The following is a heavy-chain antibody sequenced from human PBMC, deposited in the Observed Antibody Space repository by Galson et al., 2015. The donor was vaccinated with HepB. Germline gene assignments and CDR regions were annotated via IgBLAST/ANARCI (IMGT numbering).Heavy chain of an antibody. V-gene: IGHV3-21*01. Sequence: SLRLSCAASGFTFSNYSMNWVRQGPGKGLEWVSSISTSGTYIYYADSVQGRFTISRDNAENSLYLQMNGLRAEDTAMYYCARGRRCTSSSCYGGGDYWGQGTLATVSS. CDR2: ISTSGTYI. J-gene: IGHJ4*02. D-gene: IGHD2-2*01. CDR3: ARGRRCTSSSCYGGGDY. CDR1: GFTFSNYS.